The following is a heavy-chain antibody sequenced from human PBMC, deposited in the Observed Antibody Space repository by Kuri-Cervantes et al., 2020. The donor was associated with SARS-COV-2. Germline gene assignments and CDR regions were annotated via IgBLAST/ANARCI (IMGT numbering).Heavy chain of an antibody. V-gene: IGHV3-66*01. D-gene: IGHD5-18*01. J-gene: IGHJ4*02. CDR1: GFTVSSNY. CDR3: ARNPQLSPWLIYFDY. CDR2: IYSCGST. Sequence: GGSLRLSCAASGFTVSSNYMSWVRQAPGKGLEWVSVIYSCGSTYYADSVKGRFTISRDNAKNSLYLQMNSLRAEDTAVYYCARNPQLSPWLIYFDYWGQGTLVTVSS.